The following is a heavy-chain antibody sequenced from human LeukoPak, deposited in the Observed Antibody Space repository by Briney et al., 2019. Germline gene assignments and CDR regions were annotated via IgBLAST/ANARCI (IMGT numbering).Heavy chain of an antibody. J-gene: IGHJ4*02. Sequence: SETLSLTCAVYGGSFSGYYWNWIRQPPGKGLEWIGEINHSGSTNYNPSLNSRVTISVDTSKNQFSLKLSSVTAADTAVYYCAREVAMGRGYPLDYWGQGTLVTVSS. CDR3: AREVAMGRGYPLDY. D-gene: IGHD3-22*01. CDR2: INHSGST. V-gene: IGHV4-34*01. CDR1: GGSFSGYY.